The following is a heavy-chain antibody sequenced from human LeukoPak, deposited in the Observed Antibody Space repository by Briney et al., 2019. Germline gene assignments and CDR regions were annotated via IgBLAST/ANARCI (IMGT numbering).Heavy chain of an antibody. Sequence: GGSLRLSCAASGFTFSSYAMSWARQAPGKWLEWVSGLSDSGGTTYYADSVKGRFTISRDNSKNTLYLQMNSLRAEDTAVYYCAKDRVSWSNSSSPDYWGQGTLVTVSS. CDR2: LSDSGGTT. CDR3: AKDRVSWSNSSSPDY. D-gene: IGHD2/OR15-2a*01. V-gene: IGHV3-23*01. J-gene: IGHJ4*02. CDR1: GFTFSSYA.